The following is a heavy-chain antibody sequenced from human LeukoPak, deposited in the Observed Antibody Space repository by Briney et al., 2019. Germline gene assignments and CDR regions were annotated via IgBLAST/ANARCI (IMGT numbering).Heavy chain of an antibody. Sequence: PGRSLRLSCAVSGFTFSSYVMNWVRQAPGKGLEWVSDISGSGGSTYYADSVKGRFSISRDNSKNTLYLQMNSLRAEDTAVYYCAKRVHTSSWYAAFDYWGQGTLVTVCS. CDR3: AKRVHTSSWYAAFDY. CDR2: ISGSGGST. D-gene: IGHD6-13*01. J-gene: IGHJ4*02. CDR1: GFTFSSYV. V-gene: IGHV3-23*01.